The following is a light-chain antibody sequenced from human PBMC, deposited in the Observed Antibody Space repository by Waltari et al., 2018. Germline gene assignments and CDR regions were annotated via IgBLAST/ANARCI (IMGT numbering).Light chain of an antibody. Sequence: SSELTQDPAVSVALGQTVRITCQGDSLRTYYVSWFHQKTGQAPELVIYGKNNRPSGIPDRFSAASSGSTASLTIIGAQAEDEADYYCHSRDSSGDVVIGGGTKLTVV. CDR3: HSRDSSGDVV. V-gene: IGLV3-19*01. CDR1: SLRTYY. J-gene: IGLJ2*01. CDR2: GKN.